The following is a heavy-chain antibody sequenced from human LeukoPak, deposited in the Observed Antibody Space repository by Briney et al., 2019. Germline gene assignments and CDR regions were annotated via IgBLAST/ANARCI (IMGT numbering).Heavy chain of an antibody. CDR2: MNPNSGNT. D-gene: IGHD3-9*01. CDR3: ATGRYGDDAFDI. J-gene: IGHJ3*02. CDR1: GYTFTSYD. V-gene: IGHV1-8*01. Sequence: VSVKVSCKASGYTFTSYDINWVRQATGQGLEWMRWMNPNSGNTGYAQKFQGRVTMTRNTSISTAYMELSSLRSEDTAVYYCATGRYGDDAFDIWGQGTMVTVSS.